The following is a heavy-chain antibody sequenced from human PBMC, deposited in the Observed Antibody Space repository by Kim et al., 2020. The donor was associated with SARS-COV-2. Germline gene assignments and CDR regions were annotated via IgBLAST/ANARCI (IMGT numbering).Heavy chain of an antibody. V-gene: IGHV1-3*01. CDR2: INAGNGNT. J-gene: IGHJ6*02. D-gene: IGHD6-19*01. CDR1: GYTFTSYA. Sequence: ASVKVSCKASGYTFTSYAMHWVRQAPGQRLEWMGWINAGNGNTKYSQKFQGRVTITRDTSASTAYMELSSLRSEDTAVYYCARGHGYSSGWVTPHSLFYGMDVWGQGTTVTVSS. CDR3: ARGHGYSSGWVTPHSLFYGMDV.